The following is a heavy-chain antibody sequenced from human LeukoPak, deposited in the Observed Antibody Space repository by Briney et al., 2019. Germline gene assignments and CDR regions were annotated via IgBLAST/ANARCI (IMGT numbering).Heavy chain of an antibody. J-gene: IGHJ4*02. V-gene: IGHV5-51*01. D-gene: IGHD2-8*01. CDR1: GYSFTSYW. CDR2: IYPGDSDT. CDR3: ARHAIYCTNGVCSQLYFDY. Sequence: GESLKISCKGSGYSFTSYWIGWVRQMPGKGLEWMGIIYPGDSDTRYSPSFQGQVTISADKSISTAYLQWSSLKASDTAMDYCARHAIYCTNGVCSQLYFDYWGQGTLVTVSS.